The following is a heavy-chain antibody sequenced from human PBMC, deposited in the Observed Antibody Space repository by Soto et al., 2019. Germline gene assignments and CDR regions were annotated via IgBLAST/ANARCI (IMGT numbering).Heavy chain of an antibody. Sequence: QVQLVPSGAEVRKPGDSVKVACKASGYGFAPHDISWVRQAPGQGPDCMGFINPTSGNKRYAQAFRDRLTMTRDSSIETADMELSDLVAADTDIYFCARGHLDLTRVWGSYRNPPDYFDTGGQGTLGSV. J-gene: IGHJ4*02. V-gene: IGHV1-8*01. CDR2: INPTSGNK. D-gene: IGHD3-16*02. CDR1: GYGFAPHD. CDR3: ARGHLDLTRVWGSYRNPPDYFDT.